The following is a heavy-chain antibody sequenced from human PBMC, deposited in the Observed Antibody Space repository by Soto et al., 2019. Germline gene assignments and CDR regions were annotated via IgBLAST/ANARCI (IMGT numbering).Heavy chain of an antibody. CDR2: VIPIFGTA. Sequence: QVQLVQSGAAVKKPGSSVKVSCKASGGTFSSYALSWVRQAPGQGLEWMGGVIPIFGTANYAKKFQGRVTITADEATSTAYMEMSSLRSEDTAVYYCSRGGGVGEVSCFDYWGQGTLVTVSS. J-gene: IGHJ4*02. V-gene: IGHV1-69*12. CDR1: GGTFSSYA. CDR3: SRGGGVGEVSCFDY. D-gene: IGHD3-16*02.